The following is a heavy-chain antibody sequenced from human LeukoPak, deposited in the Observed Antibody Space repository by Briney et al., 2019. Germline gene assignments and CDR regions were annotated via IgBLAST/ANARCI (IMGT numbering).Heavy chain of an antibody. J-gene: IGHJ4*02. CDR1: GGSFSGYY. Sequence: PSETLSLTCAVYGGSFSGYYWSWLRQPPGKGLEWIGEINHSGSTNYNPSLKSRVTISVDTSKNQFSLKLSSVTAADTAVYYCTRQRGYDYVWGSYRYNNYFDYWGQGTLVTVSS. CDR2: INHSGST. D-gene: IGHD3-16*02. CDR3: TRQRGYDYVWGSYRYNNYFDY. V-gene: IGHV4-34*01.